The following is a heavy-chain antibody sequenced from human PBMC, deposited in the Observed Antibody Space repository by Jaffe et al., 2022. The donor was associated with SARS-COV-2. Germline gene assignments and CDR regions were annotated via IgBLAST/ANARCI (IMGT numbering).Heavy chain of an antibody. CDR2: IYPGDSDT. Sequence: EVQLVQSGAEVKKPGESLKISCKGSGYSFTSYWIGWVRQMPGKGLEWMGIIYPGDSDTRYSPSFQGQVTISADKSISTAYLQWSSLKASDTAMYYCARWYLRGGYYGSGYYYYYMDVWGKGTTVTVSS. D-gene: IGHD3-10*01. V-gene: IGHV5-51*01. CDR3: ARWYLRGGYYGSGYYYYYMDV. CDR1: GYSFTSYW. J-gene: IGHJ6*03.